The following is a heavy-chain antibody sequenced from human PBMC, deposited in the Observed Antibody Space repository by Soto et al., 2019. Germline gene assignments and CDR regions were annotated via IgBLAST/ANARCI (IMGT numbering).Heavy chain of an antibody. V-gene: IGHV3-33*01. CDR3: ARDRGHYYDSSGLSALYYGMDV. CDR1: GFTFSSYG. J-gene: IGHJ6*02. CDR2: IWYDGSNK. D-gene: IGHD3-22*01. Sequence: QVQLVESGGGVVQPGRSLRLSCAASGFTFSSYGMHWVRQAPGKGLEWVAVIWYDGSNKYYADSVKGRFTISRDNSKNTLYLQMNSLRAEDTAVYYCARDRGHYYDSSGLSALYYGMDVWGQGTTVTVSS.